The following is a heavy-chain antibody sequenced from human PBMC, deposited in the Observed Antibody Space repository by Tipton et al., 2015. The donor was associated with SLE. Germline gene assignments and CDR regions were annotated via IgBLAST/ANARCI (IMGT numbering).Heavy chain of an antibody. D-gene: IGHD3-10*01. CDR1: GVSISIYY. J-gene: IGHJ2*01. Sequence: TLSLTCTVSGVSISIYYWSWIRQPPGKGLEWIGYMYYSGSTTYNPSLKSRVTISVDTSKNQFSLILSSVTAADTAVYYCARGTMVNLGYFDLWGRGTLVTVSS. CDR2: MYYSGST. CDR3: ARGTMVNLGYFDL. V-gene: IGHV4-59*08.